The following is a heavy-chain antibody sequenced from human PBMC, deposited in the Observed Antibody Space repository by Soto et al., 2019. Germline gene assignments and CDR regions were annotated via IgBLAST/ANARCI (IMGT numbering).Heavy chain of an antibody. CDR2: ISSRGSTI. Sequence: QVQLVESGGGLVKPGGSLRLSCAASGFTFSDYYMSCIRQAPGKGLEWVSYISSRGSTIYYADSVKSRFTISRDNVKNSLYLHMNSLRLAAKPVYYCASLFGHSSSWQRTNWVDPWGQGTLVTVSS. CDR1: GFTFSDYY. J-gene: IGHJ5*02. D-gene: IGHD6-13*01. CDR3: ASLFGHSSSWQRTNWVDP. V-gene: IGHV3-11*01.